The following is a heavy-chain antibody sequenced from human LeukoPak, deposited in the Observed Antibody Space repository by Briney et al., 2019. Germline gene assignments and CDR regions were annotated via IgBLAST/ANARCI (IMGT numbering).Heavy chain of an antibody. J-gene: IGHJ4*02. CDR3: ARDLMYSSGWLDY. D-gene: IGHD6-19*01. CDR2: IYSGGST. V-gene: IGHV3-53*01. Sequence: GGSLRLSCAASGFTFSSNYMSWVRQAPGKGLEWVSVIYSGGSTYYADSVKGRFTISRDNSKNTLYLQMNSLRAEDTAVYYCARDLMYSSGWLDYWGQGTLVTVSS. CDR1: GFTFSSNY.